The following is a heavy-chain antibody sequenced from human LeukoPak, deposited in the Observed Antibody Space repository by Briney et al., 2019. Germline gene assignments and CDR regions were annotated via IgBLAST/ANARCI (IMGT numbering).Heavy chain of an antibody. J-gene: IGHJ4*02. V-gene: IGHV3-48*01. CDR2: VSGSGSTV. Sequence: PGGSLGLSCAASGFTFGDHIMNWVRQLPGKRLEWVAYVSGSGSTVYYADSVKGRFTVSRDNGKSSLYLQMNSLRVEDTALNYCVRQFASWGQGTLVTVSS. CDR3: VRQFAS. CDR1: GFTFGDHI.